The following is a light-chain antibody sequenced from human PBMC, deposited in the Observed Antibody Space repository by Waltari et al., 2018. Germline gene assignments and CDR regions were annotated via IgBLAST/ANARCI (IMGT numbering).Light chain of an antibody. CDR2: KAS. J-gene: IGKJ1*01. CDR3: QQYNSYWT. Sequence: DIQMTQSPSTLSASVGDRVTITCRASQSISSGLAWYQRKPGKAPKLLIYKASSLESGVPSRFSGSGSGTEFTLTISSLQPDDFATYYCQQYNSYWTFGQGTKVEIK. CDR1: QSISSG. V-gene: IGKV1-5*03.